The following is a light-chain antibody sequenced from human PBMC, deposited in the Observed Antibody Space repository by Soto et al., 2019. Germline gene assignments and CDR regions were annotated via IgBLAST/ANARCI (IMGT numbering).Light chain of an antibody. CDR2: GAS. Sequence: DMVLTPSPATLSLSPGERATLSSGVSQQASSSYLAWDQQKRGQAPRLLIYGASSRATGIPDRFSGSGSGTDFTLTISSLEPEDVAVYYCQHRVTSPRTFGQGTRLEIK. CDR1: QQASSSY. J-gene: IGKJ5*01. V-gene: IGKV3-20*01. CDR3: QHRVTSPRT.